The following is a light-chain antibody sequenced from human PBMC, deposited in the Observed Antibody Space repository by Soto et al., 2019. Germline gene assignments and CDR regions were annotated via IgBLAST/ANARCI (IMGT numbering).Light chain of an antibody. J-gene: IGKJ1*01. CDR3: QQYGSSPWT. CDR2: GAS. V-gene: IGKV3-20*01. Sequence: EIVLTQSPGTLSLSPGERATLSCRASQSVSRASLAWYQQKPGQAPRLLIYGASSRATGLPDRFSGSGSGTDFTLTISRVEPEDFAVYYCQQYGSSPWTFGQGTKVEIK. CDR1: QSVSRAS.